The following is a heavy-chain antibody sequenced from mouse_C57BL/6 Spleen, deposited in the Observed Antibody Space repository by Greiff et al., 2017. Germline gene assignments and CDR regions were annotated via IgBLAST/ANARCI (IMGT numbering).Heavy chain of an antibody. CDR3: TRPITTVVATDY. Sequence: VQLQQSGAELVRPGASVTLSCKASGYTFTDYEMHWVKQTPVHGLEWIGAIDPETGGTAYNQQFKGKAILTAGKSSSPAYMELRSLTSEDSAVYYYTRPITTVVATDYWGQGTTLTVSS. CDR1: GYTFTDYE. CDR2: IDPETGGT. D-gene: IGHD1-1*01. J-gene: IGHJ2*01. V-gene: IGHV1-15*01.